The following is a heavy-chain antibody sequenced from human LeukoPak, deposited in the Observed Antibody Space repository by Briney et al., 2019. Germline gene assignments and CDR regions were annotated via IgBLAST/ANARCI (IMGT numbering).Heavy chain of an antibody. CDR3: ARHSRVTSWVMDV. CDR2: IYYSGST. Sequence: SETLSPTCTVSGGSINSYYWSWIRQPPGKGLEWIGYIYYSGSTNYNPSLKSRATISVDTSKNQFSLKLSSVTAADTAVYYCARHSRVTSWVMDVWGQGTTVTVSS. CDR1: GGSINSYY. V-gene: IGHV4-59*08. J-gene: IGHJ6*02. D-gene: IGHD4-4*01.